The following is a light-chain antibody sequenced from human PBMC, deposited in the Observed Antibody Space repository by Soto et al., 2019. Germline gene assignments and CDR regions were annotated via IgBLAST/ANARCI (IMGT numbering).Light chain of an antibody. CDR1: SSDVGAYNF. Sequence: QSALTQPRSVSGSLGQSVTISCTGTSSDVGAYNFVSWYQQHPGKAPKLVIYDVAKWPSGVPDRFSGSKSDNTASLIISGLQAEDEADYYCCSYAARGTFVFGIGTKLTVL. CDR3: CSYAARGTFV. CDR2: DVA. J-gene: IGLJ1*01. V-gene: IGLV2-11*01.